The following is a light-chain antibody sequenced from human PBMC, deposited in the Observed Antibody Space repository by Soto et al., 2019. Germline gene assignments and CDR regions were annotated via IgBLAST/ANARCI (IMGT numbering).Light chain of an antibody. CDR1: QGVRDD. CDR2: SSF. CDR3: LQESNYPLT. V-gene: IGKV1-6*01. J-gene: IGKJ4*01. Sequence: IQMTQSPSSLSASVGDRVTITCRASQGVRDDVGWYQQKPGKATKRIIYSSFTLQSVVPSRFSGSGSGTDFTLTISGLQPEDFATYSCLQESNYPLTFGGGTKVEIK.